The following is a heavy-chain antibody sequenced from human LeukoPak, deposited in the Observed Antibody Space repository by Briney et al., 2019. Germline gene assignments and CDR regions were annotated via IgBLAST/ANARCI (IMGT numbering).Heavy chain of an antibody. CDR1: GYTFTGYY. D-gene: IGHD6-13*01. V-gene: IGHV1-2*02. J-gene: IGHJ5*02. Sequence: GASVKVSCKASGYTFTGYYMHWVRQAPGQGLEWMEWINPNSGGTNYAQKFQGRVTMTRDTSISTAYMELSRLRSDDTAVYYCARDRVAAAGGDWFDPWGQGTLVTVSS. CDR3: ARDRVAAAGGDWFDP. CDR2: INPNSGGT.